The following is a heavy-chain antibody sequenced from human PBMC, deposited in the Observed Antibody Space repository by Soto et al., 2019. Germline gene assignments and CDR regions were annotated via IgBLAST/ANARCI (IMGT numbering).Heavy chain of an antibody. V-gene: IGHV4-59*08. J-gene: IGHJ2*01. CDR2: IYYGGST. Sequence: PSETLSLTCTVSGGSISDHYYMWIRQPPGKGLEWIGYIYYGGSTNYNPSLKSRVTISVDTSKNQFSLKLSSVTAADTAVYYCARFNWYFDLWGRGTLVTVSS. CDR1: GGSISDHY. CDR3: ARFNWYFDL.